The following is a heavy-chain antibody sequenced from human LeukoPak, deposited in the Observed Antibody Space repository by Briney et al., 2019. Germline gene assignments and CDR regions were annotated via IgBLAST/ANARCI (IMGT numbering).Heavy chain of an antibody. Sequence: SQTLSLTCTVSGGSISSGGYYWSWIRQPPGKGLEWIGYIYHSGSTYYNPSLKSRVTISVDRSKNQFSLKLSSVTAADTAVYYCAREGCSGGSCSFDYWGQGTLVTVSS. CDR1: GGSISSGGYY. V-gene: IGHV4-30-2*01. D-gene: IGHD2-15*01. CDR2: IYHSGST. J-gene: IGHJ4*02. CDR3: AREGCSGGSCSFDY.